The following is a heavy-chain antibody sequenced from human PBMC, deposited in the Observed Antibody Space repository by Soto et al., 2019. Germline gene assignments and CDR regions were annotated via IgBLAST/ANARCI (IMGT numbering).Heavy chain of an antibody. J-gene: IGHJ4*02. V-gene: IGHV3-33*01. CDR3: ARDQTDSGGYSEY. Sequence: WGSLRLSCKASGFSLSSYGMHWIRQAPGKGLEWLAIIWNDGSNEYYADSVKGRFTISRDNSKNTLYLQLNNLRAEDTAVYFCARDQTDSGGYSEYWGKGTLVTVSS. D-gene: IGHD3-22*01. CDR2: IWNDGSNE. CDR1: GFSLSSYG.